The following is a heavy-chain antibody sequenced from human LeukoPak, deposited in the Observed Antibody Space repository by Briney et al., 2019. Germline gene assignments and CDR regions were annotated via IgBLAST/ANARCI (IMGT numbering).Heavy chain of an antibody. V-gene: IGHV1-46*01. D-gene: IGHD3-10*01. Sequence: GASVKVSCKTSGYTFSNYYIHWVRQAPGQGREWMGTINPSSGSPSYAQKFQGRVTMTRDMSTSTVYMELSSLRAEDTALYYCAKGSGNGYGSGPFDYWGQGTLVTVSS. CDR3: AKGSGNGYGSGPFDY. CDR2: INPSSGSP. J-gene: IGHJ4*02. CDR1: GYTFSNYY.